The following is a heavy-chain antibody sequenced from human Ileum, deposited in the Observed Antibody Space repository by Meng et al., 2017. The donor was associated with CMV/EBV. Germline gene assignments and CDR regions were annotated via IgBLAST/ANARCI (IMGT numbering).Heavy chain of an antibody. D-gene: IGHD6-6*01. J-gene: IGHJ5*02. V-gene: IGHV4-39*07. CDR1: GGSISSSRYY. Sequence: CTVSGGSISSSRYYWGWSRRPPGKGLEWIGSIYYSGSTYYNPSLKRRVTISVDTSKNQFSLKLSSVTAADTAVYYCARIAARPFWFDPWGQGTLVTVSS. CDR3: ARIAARPFWFDP. CDR2: IYYSGST.